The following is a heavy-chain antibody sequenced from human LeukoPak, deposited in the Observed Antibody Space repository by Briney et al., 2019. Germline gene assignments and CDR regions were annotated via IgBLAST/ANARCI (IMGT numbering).Heavy chain of an antibody. J-gene: IGHJ5*02. CDR1: GFTFSSYA. V-gene: IGHV3-23*01. CDR3: AKLPLQDYRGNWFDP. D-gene: IGHD4-11*01. Sequence: PGGSLRLSCAASGFTFSSYAMSWVRRAPGKGLEWVSAISGSGGSTYCADSVKGRFTISRDNSKNTLYLQMNSLRAEDTAVYYCAKLPLQDYRGNWFDPWGQGTLVTVSS. CDR2: ISGSGGST.